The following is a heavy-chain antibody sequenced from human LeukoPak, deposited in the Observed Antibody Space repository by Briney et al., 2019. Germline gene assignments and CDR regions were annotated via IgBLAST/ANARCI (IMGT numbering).Heavy chain of an antibody. Sequence: SETLSLTCTVSGGSISSYYWSWIRQPPGKGLEWIGYIYYSGSTNYNPSLKSRVTISVDTSKNQFSLKLSSVTAADTAVYYCASFTIFGVENYWGQGTLVTVSS. CDR3: ASFTIFGVENY. CDR1: GGSISSYY. D-gene: IGHD3-3*01. J-gene: IGHJ4*02. CDR2: IYYSGST. V-gene: IGHV4-59*08.